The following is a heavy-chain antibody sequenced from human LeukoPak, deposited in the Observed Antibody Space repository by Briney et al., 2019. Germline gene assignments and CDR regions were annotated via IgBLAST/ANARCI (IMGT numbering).Heavy chain of an antibody. V-gene: IGHV1-2*02. D-gene: IGHD6-6*01. Sequence: ASVKVSCKASGYTFTGYYMHWVRQAPGQGLEWMGWINPNSGGTNYAQKFQGRVTMTRDTSISTAYMELSRLRSDDTALYYCARDRSEGYSSSSGRSYYYYYMDVWGKGTTVTVSS. CDR1: GYTFTGYY. CDR3: ARDRSEGYSSSSGRSYYYYYMDV. J-gene: IGHJ6*03. CDR2: INPNSGGT.